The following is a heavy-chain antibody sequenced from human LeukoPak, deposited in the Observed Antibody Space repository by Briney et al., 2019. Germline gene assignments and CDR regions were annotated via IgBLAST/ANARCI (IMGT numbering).Heavy chain of an antibody. D-gene: IGHD2-2*01. J-gene: IGHJ5*02. Sequence: SVKVSCKASGGTFSSYAISWVRQAPGQGLEWMGGIIPIFGTAKYAQKFQGRVTITVDESTSTAYMKPSSLRPEDRAVDYCASEPPLGYCSSTSCFDPWGQGTLVTVSS. CDR3: ASEPPLGYCSSTSCFDP. CDR2: IIPIFGTA. CDR1: GGTFSSYA. V-gene: IGHV1-69*13.